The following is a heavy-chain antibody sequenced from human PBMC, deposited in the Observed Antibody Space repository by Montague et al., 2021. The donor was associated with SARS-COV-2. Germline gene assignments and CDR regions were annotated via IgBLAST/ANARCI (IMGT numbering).Heavy chain of an antibody. CDR1: GGSISSYY. D-gene: IGHD3-10*01. CDR3: AREAWFGDKTSASEYYGMDV. CDR2: IYTSGST. V-gene: IGHV4-4*07. J-gene: IGHJ6*02. Sequence: SETLSLTCTVSGGSISSYYWSWIRQPAGKGLEWIGRIYTSGSTNYNPSLKSRVTMSVDTSKNQFSLQLSSVTAADTAVYYCAREAWFGDKTSASEYYGMDVWGQGTTVTVSS.